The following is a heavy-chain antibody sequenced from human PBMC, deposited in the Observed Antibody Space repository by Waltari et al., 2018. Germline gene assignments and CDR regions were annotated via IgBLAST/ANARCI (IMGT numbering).Heavy chain of an antibody. Sequence: QVQLVQSGSELKKPGASVKISCKASGYICTSYAINWVRQAPGQGLEWMGWIITNTGNPTYAQGFTGRFVFSLDTSVSTAYLEINNLKAEDTAVYYCTREVVPAATIVVNWFDPWGQGTLVTVSS. V-gene: IGHV7-4-1*02. D-gene: IGHD2-2*01. CDR2: IITNTGNP. CDR1: GYICTSYA. CDR3: TREVVPAATIVVNWFDP. J-gene: IGHJ5*02.